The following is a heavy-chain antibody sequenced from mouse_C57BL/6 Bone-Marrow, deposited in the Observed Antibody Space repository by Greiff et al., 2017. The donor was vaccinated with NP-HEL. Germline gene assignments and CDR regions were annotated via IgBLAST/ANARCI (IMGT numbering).Heavy chain of an antibody. D-gene: IGHD1-1*01. CDR3: AREEDYGSSIDY. J-gene: IGHJ2*01. Sequence: EVNVVESGGGLVKPGGSLKLSCAASGFTFSSYAMSWVRQTPEKRLEWVATISDGGSYTYYPDNVKGRFTISRDNAKNNLYLQMSHLKSEDTAMYYCAREEDYGSSIDYWGQGTTLTVSS. CDR1: GFTFSSYA. CDR2: ISDGGSYT. V-gene: IGHV5-4*01.